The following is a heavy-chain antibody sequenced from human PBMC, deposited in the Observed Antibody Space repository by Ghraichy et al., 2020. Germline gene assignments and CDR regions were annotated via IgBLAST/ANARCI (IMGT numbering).Heavy chain of an antibody. J-gene: IGHJ4*02. D-gene: IGHD3-10*01. Sequence: GGSLRLSCAASGFTFSSYEMNWVRQAPGKGLEWVSYISSSGSTIYYADSVKGRFTISRDNAKNSLYLQMNSLRAEDTAVYYCARVVSRVLLPDYWGQGTLVTVSS. CDR2: ISSSGSTI. CDR1: GFTFSSYE. V-gene: IGHV3-48*03. CDR3: ARVVSRVLLPDY.